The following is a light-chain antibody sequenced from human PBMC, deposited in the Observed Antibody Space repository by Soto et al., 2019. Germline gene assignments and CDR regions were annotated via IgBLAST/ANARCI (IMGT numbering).Light chain of an antibody. CDR3: CLYARSTFYA. J-gene: IGLJ1*01. V-gene: IGLV2-23*01. Sequence: SVLTQPASVSGSHGQSITISCTGISSDVGSYNNVSWYQQHPGKAPKLMIYEGSERPSGVSNRLCGSKSGNTASPQMSGLQAQEEPGYFCCLYARSTFYAFAAGSKVTVL. CDR1: SSDVGSYNN. CDR2: EGS.